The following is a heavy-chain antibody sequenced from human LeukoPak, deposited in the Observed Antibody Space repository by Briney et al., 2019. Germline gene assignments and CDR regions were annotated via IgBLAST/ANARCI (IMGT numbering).Heavy chain of an antibody. CDR2: ISWNSGSI. D-gene: IGHD5-12*01. J-gene: IGHJ3*02. V-gene: IGHV3-9*01. CDR1: GFTFDDYA. Sequence: GRSLRLSCAASGFTFDDYAMHWVRQAPGKGLEWVSGISWNSGSIGYADSVKGRFTISRDNAKNSLYLQVNSLRAEDTALYYCAKVAGSGYTTTDAFDIWGQGTMVTVSS. CDR3: AKVAGSGYTTTDAFDI.